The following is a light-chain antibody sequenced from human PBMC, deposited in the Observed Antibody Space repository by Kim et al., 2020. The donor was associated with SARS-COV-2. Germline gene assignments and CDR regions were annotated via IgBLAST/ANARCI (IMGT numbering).Light chain of an antibody. CDR2: GAS. V-gene: IGKV3-15*01. Sequence: EIVMTQSPATLSVSPGERATLSCRASQSVSSKLAWFQQKPGQSPRLLIYGASTRATGIPARFSGSGSGTEFTLTISSLQSEDFAIYHCQQYNNWPLTFGGGTKVDI. CDR1: QSVSSK. CDR3: QQYNNWPLT. J-gene: IGKJ4*01.